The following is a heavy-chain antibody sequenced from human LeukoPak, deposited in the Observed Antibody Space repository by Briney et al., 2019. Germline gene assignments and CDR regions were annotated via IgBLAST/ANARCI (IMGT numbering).Heavy chain of an antibody. CDR2: ISAYNGNT. V-gene: IGHV1-18*01. J-gene: IGHJ4*02. CDR1: GYTFTSYG. Sequence: GASVKVPCKASGYTFTSYGISWVRQAPGQGLEWMGWISAYNGNTNYAQKLQGRVTMTTDTSTSTAYMELRSLRSGDTAVYYCARMAYGSGSYFFDYWGQGTLVSVSS. D-gene: IGHD3-10*01. CDR3: ARMAYGSGSYFFDY.